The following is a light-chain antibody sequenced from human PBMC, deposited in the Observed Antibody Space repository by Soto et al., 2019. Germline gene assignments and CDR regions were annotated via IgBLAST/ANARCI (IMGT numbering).Light chain of an antibody. Sequence: QSVLTQPASVSGSPGQSITISCTGTSSDVGGYNFVSWYQQHPGKAPKLMIYDVTNRPSGVSNRFSGSKSGNTASLTISGLQAEDEADYYCCSYAGSSTSMVFGGGTKVTVL. V-gene: IGLV2-23*02. CDR2: DVT. CDR1: SSDVGGYNF. J-gene: IGLJ2*01. CDR3: CSYAGSSTSMV.